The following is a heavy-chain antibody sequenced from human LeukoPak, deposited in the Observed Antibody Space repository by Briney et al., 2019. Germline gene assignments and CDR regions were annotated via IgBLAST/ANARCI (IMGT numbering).Heavy chain of an antibody. D-gene: IGHD3-22*01. CDR1: GFTFHDYG. CDR3: AYYDSSGYYYGRLRY. J-gene: IGHJ4*02. Sequence: GGSLRLSCAASGFTFHDYGMHWVRQPPGKGREWVSGISWNSGNIRYADSVKGRFTISRDNAKNSLYLQMNSLRADDTGLYVCAYYDSSGYYYGRLRYWGQGTPVTVTS. V-gene: IGHV3-9*01. CDR2: ISWNSGNI.